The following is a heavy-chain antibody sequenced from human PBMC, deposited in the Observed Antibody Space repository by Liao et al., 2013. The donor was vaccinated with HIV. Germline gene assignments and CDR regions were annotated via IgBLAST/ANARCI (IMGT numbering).Heavy chain of an antibody. V-gene: IGHV4-61*02. CDR1: GDPISSGDYY. D-gene: IGHD3-3*01. Sequence: QVQLQESGPGLVKPSQTLSLTCTVSGDPISSGDYYWNWIRQPAGKGLEWIGRIYTSGSTNYNPSLKSRVTMSVDTSKNQFSLKLSSVTAADTAVYYCARKELRSTIFGVVIPNWYFDLWGRGTLVTVSS. CDR2: IYTSGST. CDR3: ARKELRSTIFGVVIPNWYFDL. J-gene: IGHJ2*01.